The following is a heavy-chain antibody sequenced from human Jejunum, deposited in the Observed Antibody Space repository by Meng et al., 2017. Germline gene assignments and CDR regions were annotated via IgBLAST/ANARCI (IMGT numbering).Heavy chain of an antibody. Sequence: LLDTGRGLLKPSQPLPLTGSSSGGSITTGGYYWSWIRQHPGKGLEWIGHIYYSGSTHYNPSLKSRVTISIDTSQNQFSLKLSSVTAADTAVYYCARGDTGYSGYVFGYWGQGTLVTVSS. CDR1: GGSITTGGYY. J-gene: IGHJ4*02. V-gene: IGHV4-31*03. CDR2: IYYSGST. CDR3: ARGDTGYSGYVFGY. D-gene: IGHD5-12*01.